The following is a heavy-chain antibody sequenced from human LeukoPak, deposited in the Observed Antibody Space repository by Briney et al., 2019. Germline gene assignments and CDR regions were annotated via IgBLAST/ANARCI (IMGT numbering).Heavy chain of an antibody. CDR3: ARGLKGPKGYYYYMDV. CDR1: GYTFTSYD. J-gene: IGHJ6*03. Sequence: ASVKVSCKASGYTFTSYDINWVRQATGQGLEWMGWMNPNSGNTGYAQKFQGRVTITGNTSISTAYMELSSLRSEDTAVYYCARGLKGPKGYYYYMDVWGKGTTVTVSS. V-gene: IGHV1-8*03. CDR2: MNPNSGNT.